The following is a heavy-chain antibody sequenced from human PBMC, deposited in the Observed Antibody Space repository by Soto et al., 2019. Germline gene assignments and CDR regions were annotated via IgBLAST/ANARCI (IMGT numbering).Heavy chain of an antibody. J-gene: IGHJ4*02. CDR1: GGPFSDYS. V-gene: IGHV1-69*12. D-gene: IGHD3-10*01. CDR3: ARDHTTDGSVVSFFDY. Sequence: QVQLVQSGAEVKKPGSSVKVSCKASGGPFSDYSFTWVRQAPGQGLEWVGGIIPIFGTTYSAQKFQGRVTITADESTSPAYMELSSLTSEDAAVYFCARDHTTDGSVVSFFDYWGQGTLVTVSS. CDR2: IIPIFGTT.